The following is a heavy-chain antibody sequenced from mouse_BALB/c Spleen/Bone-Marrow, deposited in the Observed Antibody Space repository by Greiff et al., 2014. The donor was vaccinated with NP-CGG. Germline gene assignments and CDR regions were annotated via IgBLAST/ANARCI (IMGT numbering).Heavy chain of an antibody. J-gene: IGHJ4*01. CDR2: ISSGGSYT. CDR1: GFTFSSYA. Sequence: EVQRVESGGGLVKPGGSLKLSCAASGFTFSSYAMSWVRQTPEKRLEWVATISSGGSYTYYPDSVKGRFTISRDSAKNTLYLQMSSLRSEDTAMYYCARLRTTEAMDYWGQGTSVTVSS. V-gene: IGHV5-9-3*01. CDR3: ARLRTTEAMDY. D-gene: IGHD2-12*01.